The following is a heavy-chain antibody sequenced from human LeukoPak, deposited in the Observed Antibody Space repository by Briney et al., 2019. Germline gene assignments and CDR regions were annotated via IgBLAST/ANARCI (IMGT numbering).Heavy chain of an antibody. CDR3: ARTSMSAGGNFDY. D-gene: IGHD6-13*01. CDR2: ISSTGSTI. CDR1: RFTFSDYY. J-gene: IGHJ4*02. Sequence: GGSLRLSCAASRFTFSDYYMSWIRQAPGKGLEGVSYISSTGSTIFYADSVKGRFTISRDNAKNSLYLQMNSLRAEDTAVYYCARTSMSAGGNFDYWGQGTLVTVSS. V-gene: IGHV3-11*01.